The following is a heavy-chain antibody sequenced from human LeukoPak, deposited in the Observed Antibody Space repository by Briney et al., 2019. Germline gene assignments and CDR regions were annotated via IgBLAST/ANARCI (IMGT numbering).Heavy chain of an antibody. J-gene: IGHJ5*02. CDR1: GYSISSGYY. CDR3: ARDSGTTGEVKFDP. D-gene: IGHD3-10*01. CDR2: IYNGGII. V-gene: IGHV4-38-2*02. Sequence: SETLSLTCTVSGYSISSGYYWGWIRQPAGKGLEWIGRIYNGGIITYNPSLKSRVTMSIDTSNNQFSLRLRFVTAADTAVCYCARDSGTTGEVKFDPWGQGTLVTVSS.